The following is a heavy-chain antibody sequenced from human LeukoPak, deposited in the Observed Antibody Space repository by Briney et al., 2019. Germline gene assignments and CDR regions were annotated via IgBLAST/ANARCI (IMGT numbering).Heavy chain of an antibody. CDR1: GGSISSYY. Sequence: SETLSLTCTVSGGSISSYYWSWTRQPPGKGLEWIGYIYYSGSTYYNPSLKSRVTISVDRSKNQFSLKLSSVTAADTAVYYCARDRLGGATRSFDYWGQGTLVTVSS. V-gene: IGHV4-59*12. D-gene: IGHD1-26*01. CDR2: IYYSGST. CDR3: ARDRLGGATRSFDY. J-gene: IGHJ4*02.